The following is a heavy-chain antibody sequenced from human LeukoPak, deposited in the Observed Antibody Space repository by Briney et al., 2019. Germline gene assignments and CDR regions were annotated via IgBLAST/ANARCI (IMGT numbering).Heavy chain of an antibody. Sequence: PGGSLRLSCAASEFTFSNYWMSWVRQAPGKGLEWVANIKRDGSEKYYVDSVKGRFTISRDNARNSLDLQMNSLRVEDTAVYYCARLGPASSGWPESFDYWGQGTLVTVSS. CDR1: EFTFSNYW. V-gene: IGHV3-7*03. D-gene: IGHD6-19*01. CDR2: IKRDGSEK. J-gene: IGHJ4*02. CDR3: ARLGPASSGWPESFDY.